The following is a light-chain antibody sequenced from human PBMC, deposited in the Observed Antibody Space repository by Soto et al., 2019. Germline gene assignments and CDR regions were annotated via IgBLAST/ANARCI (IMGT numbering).Light chain of an antibody. V-gene: IGLV2-14*01. J-gene: IGLJ3*02. Sequence: QSVLTQPASVSGSPGQSITVSCTGTNSDVGGYNYVSWYQQHPGEVPKLLIYEVTNRPSGVSNRFSASKSVNTASLTISGLQAEDEADYHCSSYTSSGTWVFGGGTKLTVL. CDR3: SSYTSSGTWV. CDR2: EVT. CDR1: NSDVGGYNY.